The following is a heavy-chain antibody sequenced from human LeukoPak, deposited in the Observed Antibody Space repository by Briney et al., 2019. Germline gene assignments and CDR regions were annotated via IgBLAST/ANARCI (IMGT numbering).Heavy chain of an antibody. D-gene: IGHD3-10*01. Sequence: PGGSLRLSCAASGFTFSSYNMNWVRQAPGKGLGWVSSISRSSIYIYYADSVKGRFTISRDNAENSLSLQMNSLRAEDTAVYYCARDSGDGSGTYYPYGMDVWGQGTTVTVSS. CDR3: ARDSGDGSGTYYPYGMDV. J-gene: IGHJ6*02. CDR2: ISRSSIYI. CDR1: GFTFSSYN. V-gene: IGHV3-21*01.